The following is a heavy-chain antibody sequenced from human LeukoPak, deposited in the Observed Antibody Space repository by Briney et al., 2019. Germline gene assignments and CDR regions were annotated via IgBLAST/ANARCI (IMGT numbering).Heavy chain of an antibody. D-gene: IGHD2-15*01. CDR1: GFDFSTYT. CDR2: IYPSGSST. V-gene: IGHV3-23*05. CDR3: AKGSASARPYYFDY. Sequence: PGGSLRLSCAASGFDFSTYTMIWFRQAPGKRLEWVSEIYPSGSSTFYADSVKGRFTISRDNSKNTLFLHMASLRAEDTALYYCAKGSASARPYYFDYWGQGTLLTVSS. J-gene: IGHJ4*02.